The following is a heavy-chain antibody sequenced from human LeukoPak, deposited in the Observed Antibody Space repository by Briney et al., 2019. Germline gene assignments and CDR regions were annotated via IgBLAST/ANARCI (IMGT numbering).Heavy chain of an antibody. J-gene: IGHJ3*02. CDR2: ISGSGGST. D-gene: IGHD3-3*01. CDR1: EFAFSNYW. V-gene: IGHV3-23*01. Sequence: GGSLRLSCAASEFAFSNYWMSWVRQAPGKGLEWVSAISGSGGSTYYADSVKGRFTISRDNSKNTLYLQMNSLRAEDTAVYYCAKHVLRFLEWLPIDAFDIWGQGTMVTVSS. CDR3: AKHVLRFLEWLPIDAFDI.